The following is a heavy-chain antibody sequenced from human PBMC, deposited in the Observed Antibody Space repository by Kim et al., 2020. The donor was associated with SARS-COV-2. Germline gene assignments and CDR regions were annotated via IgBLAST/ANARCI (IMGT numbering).Heavy chain of an antibody. CDR3: ARGGMTTVTYYYYYGMDV. Sequence: SETLSLTCTVSGGSISSYYWSWIRQPPGKGLEWIGYIYYSGSTNYNPSLKSRVTISVDTSKNQFSLKLSSVTAADTAVYYCARGGMTTVTYYYYYGMDVWGQGTTVIVSS. J-gene: IGHJ6*02. V-gene: IGHV4-59*13. CDR2: IYYSGST. D-gene: IGHD4-17*01. CDR1: GGSISSYY.